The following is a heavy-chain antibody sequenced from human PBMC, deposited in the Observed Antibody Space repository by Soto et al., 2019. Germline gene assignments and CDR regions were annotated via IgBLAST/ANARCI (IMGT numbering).Heavy chain of an antibody. V-gene: IGHV3-48*02. D-gene: IGHD2-15*01. J-gene: IGHJ5*01. CDR3: ARDRCYDGTCYSASDS. CDR1: GFSFSTYN. CDR2: ISTTSFTI. Sequence: QSGGSLRLSCAASGFSFSTYNMDWVRQAPGKGPEWIAYISTTSFTIYYADSVKGRFTISRDNDRNSLYLEVNSLRDEDTAVYYCARDRCYDGTCYSASDSWGQGTLVTVSS.